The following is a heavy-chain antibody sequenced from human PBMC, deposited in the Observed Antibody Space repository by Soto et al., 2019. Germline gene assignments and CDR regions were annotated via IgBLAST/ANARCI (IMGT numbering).Heavy chain of an antibody. CDR3: ARDIVGSHDAFDI. J-gene: IGHJ3*02. D-gene: IGHD3-22*01. CDR1: GFTFMSYA. V-gene: IGHV3-30-3*01. Sequence: GGSLRRSCAASGFTFMSYAMHWVRQAPGKGLESVAVISYDGTNKYYADSVKGRFTISRDNSKTTLYLQMNSLRAEDTAVYYCARDIVGSHDAFDIWGQGTMVPVS. CDR2: ISYDGTNK.